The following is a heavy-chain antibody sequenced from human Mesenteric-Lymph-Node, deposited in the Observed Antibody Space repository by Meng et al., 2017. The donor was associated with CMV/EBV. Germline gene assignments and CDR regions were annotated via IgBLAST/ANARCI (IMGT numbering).Heavy chain of an antibody. D-gene: IGHD2-2*01. CDR3: ARGRGYCSSTSCYFDY. J-gene: IGHJ4*02. CDR1: GGPFSGFH. CDR2: INHSGST. V-gene: IGHV4-34*01. Sequence: SETLSLTCAVYGGPFSGFHWSWIRQPPGKGLEWIGEINHSGSTNYNPSLKSRVTISVDTSKNQFSLKLSSVTAADTAVYYCARGRGYCSSTSCYFDYWGQGTLVTVSS.